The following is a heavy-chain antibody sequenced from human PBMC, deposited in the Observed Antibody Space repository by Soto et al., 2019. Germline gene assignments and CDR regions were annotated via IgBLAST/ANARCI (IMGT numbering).Heavy chain of an antibody. J-gene: IGHJ5*01. V-gene: IGHV4-38-2*01. CDR3: AEYHRNNRFDP. D-gene: IGHD2-2*01. CDR1: GYSISTGFY. Sequence: TLSLTCAVSGYSISTGFYWAWIRQPPGKGLEWIGSINHSGSIFFNPSLKSRVTLTVDTSKNNFSLKVTSVTAADTAVYCCAEYHRNNRFDPWGQGTLVTVSS. CDR2: INHSGSI.